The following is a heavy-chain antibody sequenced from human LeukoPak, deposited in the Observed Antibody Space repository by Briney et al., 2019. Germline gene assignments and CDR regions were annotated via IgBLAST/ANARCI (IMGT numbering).Heavy chain of an antibody. V-gene: IGHV3-7*01. CDR3: ATMGLEPLPYYFDY. J-gene: IGHJ4*02. CDR2: IKQDGSER. CDR1: GFTFSRYW. D-gene: IGHD1-1*01. Sequence: GGSLRLXCAASGFTFSRYWMRWVRQAPGKGLEWVANIKQDGSERYHVDSVRGRFTISRDNAKNSLFLQMNSLRAEDTAVYYCATMGLEPLPYYFDYWGQGTLVTVSS.